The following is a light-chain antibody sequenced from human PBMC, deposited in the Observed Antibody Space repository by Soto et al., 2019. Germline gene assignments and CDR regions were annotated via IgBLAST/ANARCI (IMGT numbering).Light chain of an antibody. J-gene: IGLJ2*01. Sequence: QSALTQPPSASGSPGQSVTISCTGTSSDVGGYNYVSWYQQHPGKAPKLLIHDVSKRPSGVPDRFSGSKSGNAASLTVSGLQAEDEADYYCGSYAGSKGVVFSGGTKVTVL. CDR1: SSDVGGYNY. CDR3: GSYAGSKGVV. V-gene: IGLV2-8*01. CDR2: DVS.